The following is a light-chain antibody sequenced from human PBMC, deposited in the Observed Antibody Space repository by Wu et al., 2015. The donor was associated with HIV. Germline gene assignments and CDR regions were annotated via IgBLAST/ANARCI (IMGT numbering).Light chain of an antibody. CDR1: QSISSW. CDR2: RTS. Sequence: DIQMTQSPSTLSASVGDRVTITCRASQSISSWVAWYQQKQGKAPKLLIYRTSRLERGVPSRFSGSGSGTEFTLTISSLQPDDSAAYYCQQYNSFGQGTKLDI. CDR3: QQYNS. J-gene: IGKJ2*01. V-gene: IGKV1-5*03.